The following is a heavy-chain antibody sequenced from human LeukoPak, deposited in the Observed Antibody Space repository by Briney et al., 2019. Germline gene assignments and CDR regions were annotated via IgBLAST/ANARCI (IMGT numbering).Heavy chain of an antibody. CDR1: GYTFTYYY. Sequence: ASVKVSCKASGYTFTYYYIHWVRQAPGQGLEWMGWINPHSGGTNYAQKFQGRVTMTRDTSISTAYMELSRLRSDDTAVYYCARVDYCSSTSCSHNWFDPWGQGTLVTVSS. CDR3: ARVDYCSSTSCSHNWFDP. J-gene: IGHJ5*02. CDR2: INPHSGGT. V-gene: IGHV1-2*02. D-gene: IGHD2-2*01.